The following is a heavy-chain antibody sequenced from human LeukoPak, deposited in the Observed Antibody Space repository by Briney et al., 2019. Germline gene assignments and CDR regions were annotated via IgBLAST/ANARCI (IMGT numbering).Heavy chain of an antibody. CDR3: AKLVYCGGDCDALDI. Sequence: PGGSLRLSCAASGFTFSDYYMSWIRQAPGKGLEWVSYISSSGSTIYYADSVKGRFTISRDNSKNTLYLQMSSLRADDTAVYYCAKLVYCGGDCDALDIWGQGTMVTVSS. CDR2: ISSSGSTI. D-gene: IGHD2-21*02. V-gene: IGHV3-11*04. CDR1: GFTFSDYY. J-gene: IGHJ3*02.